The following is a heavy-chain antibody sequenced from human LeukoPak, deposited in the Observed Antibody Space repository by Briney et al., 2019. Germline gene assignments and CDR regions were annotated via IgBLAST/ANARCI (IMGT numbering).Heavy chain of an antibody. CDR3: AGDGLVATTGDFDY. CDR2: ISNSSRYV. V-gene: IGHV3-21*01. J-gene: IGHJ4*02. D-gene: IGHD1-26*01. CDR1: GFTFSSYT. Sequence: GGSLRLSCAASGFTFSSYTMNWVRQAPGKGLEWVSCISNSSRYVYYADSVKGRFTISRDNAKNSLFLQMNSLKAEDTAVYFCAGDGLVATTGDFDYWGLGTLVTVSS.